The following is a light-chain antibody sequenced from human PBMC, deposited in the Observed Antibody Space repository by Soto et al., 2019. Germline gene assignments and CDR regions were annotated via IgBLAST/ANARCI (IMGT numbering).Light chain of an antibody. V-gene: IGLV2-11*01. CDR3: CSYAGSYTFVV. J-gene: IGLJ2*01. CDR1: SSDVGGYNY. Sequence: QSGLTQPRSVSGSPGQSVTISCTGTSSDVGGYNYVSWYQQHPGKAPKFMIYDVSKRPSGVPDRFSGSKSGNTASLTISGLQAEDEADYYCCSYAGSYTFVVFGGGTKLTVL. CDR2: DVS.